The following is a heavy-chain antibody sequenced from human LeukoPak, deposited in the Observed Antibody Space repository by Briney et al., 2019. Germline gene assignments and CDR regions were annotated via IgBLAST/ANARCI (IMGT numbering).Heavy chain of an antibody. D-gene: IGHD6-19*01. J-gene: IGHJ4*02. CDR2: IYYSGST. CDR3: VRGSGWYYY. V-gene: IGHV4-59*01. Sequence: PSETLSLTCTVSGGSISTYYWSWIRQPPGKGLEWIGYIYYSGSTNYNPSLKSRVTISVDTSKNQFSLKLSSVTAADTAVYYRVRGSGWYYYWGQGTLVTVAS. CDR1: GGSISTYY.